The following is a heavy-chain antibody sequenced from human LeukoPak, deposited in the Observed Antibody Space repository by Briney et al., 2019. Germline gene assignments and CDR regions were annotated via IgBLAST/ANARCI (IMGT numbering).Heavy chain of an antibody. Sequence: ASVKVSCKASGYTFTSYYMHWVRQAPGQGLEWMGIINPSGGSTSYAQKFQGRVTMTRDTSINTAYMELSRLRSDDTAVFYCARSSTTYYYFDFWGQGALVTVSS. CDR1: GYTFTSYY. D-gene: IGHD2-2*01. V-gene: IGHV1-46*01. J-gene: IGHJ4*02. CDR3: ARSSTTYYYFDF. CDR2: INPSGGST.